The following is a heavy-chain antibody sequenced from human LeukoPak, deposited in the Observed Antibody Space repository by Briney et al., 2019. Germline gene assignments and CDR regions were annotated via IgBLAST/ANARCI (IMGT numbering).Heavy chain of an antibody. CDR3: ARVRCSGGSCPYYYYYYYMDV. V-gene: IGHV4-38-2*02. J-gene: IGHJ6*03. CDR2: IFRSGST. Sequence: PSETLSLTCSVSGYSISSGFYWGWIRQPPGKGLEWIGNIFRSGSTYYNTSLKSRVTISVDTSKNQFSLKLRFVTAADTAVYYCARVRCSGGSCPYYYYYYYMDVWGKGTTVTVSS. D-gene: IGHD2-15*01. CDR1: GYSISSGFY.